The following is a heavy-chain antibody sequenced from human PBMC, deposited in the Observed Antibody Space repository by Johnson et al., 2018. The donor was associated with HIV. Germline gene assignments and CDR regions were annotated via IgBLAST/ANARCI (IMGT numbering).Heavy chain of an antibody. CDR2: IRYDGSNK. Sequence: MQLVESGGGVVQPGRSLRLSCAASGFSFRSHAMHWVRQAPGKGLEWVAVIRYDGSNKYYADYVKGRFTISRDNSKNTLYLQMNSLRAEDTAGYYCAKALVVVTASSAVDIWGQGTMVTVFS. CDR1: GFSFRSHA. D-gene: IGHD2-21*02. V-gene: IGHV3-30*02. CDR3: AKALVVVTASSAVDI. J-gene: IGHJ3*02.